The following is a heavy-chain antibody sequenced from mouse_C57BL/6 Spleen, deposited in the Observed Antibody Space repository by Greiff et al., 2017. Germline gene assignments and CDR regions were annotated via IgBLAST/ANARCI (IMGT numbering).Heavy chain of an antibody. CDR2: ISNGGGST. J-gene: IGHJ1*03. V-gene: IGHV5-12*01. Sequence: EVMLVESGGGLVQPGGSLKLSCAASGFTFSDYYMYWVRQTPEKRLEWVAYISNGGGSTYYPDTVKGRFTISRDNAKNTLYLQMSRLKSEDTALYSCARQFITTVVASRYFDVWGTGTTVTVSS. D-gene: IGHD1-1*01. CDR3: ARQFITTVVASRYFDV. CDR1: GFTFSDYY.